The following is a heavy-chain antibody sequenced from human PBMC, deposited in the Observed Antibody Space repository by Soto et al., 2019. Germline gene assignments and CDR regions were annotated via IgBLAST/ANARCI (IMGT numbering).Heavy chain of an antibody. J-gene: IGHJ3*02. CDR3: ARGNYCSSTSCYLDAFDI. CDR1: GYTFTSYD. D-gene: IGHD2-2*01. Sequence: QVQLVQSGAEVKKPGASVKVSCKASGYTFTSYDINWVRQATGQGLEWMGWMNPNSGNTGYAQKCQSSVTMTRNTSLSTAYMELSSLRSEDTAVYYCARGNYCSSTSCYLDAFDIWGQGTMVTVSS. V-gene: IGHV1-8*01. CDR2: MNPNSGNT.